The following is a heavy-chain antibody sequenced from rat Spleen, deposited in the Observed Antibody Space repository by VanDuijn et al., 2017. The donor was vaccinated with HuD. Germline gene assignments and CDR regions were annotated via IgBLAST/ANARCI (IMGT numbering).Heavy chain of an antibody. D-gene: IGHD1-11*01. CDR3: ARREYGGFFGYFDY. CDR1: GFTFSNYA. CDR2: ITHTGGSA. Sequence: EVQLVESGGGLVQPGRSLKFSCAASGFTFSNYAMAWIRQAPGKGLEWVGSITHTGGSAYYPDSVKGRFTISRDDAKSTLYLQMDSLRSEDTATYYCARREYGGFFGYFDYWGQGVMVTVSS. J-gene: IGHJ2*01. V-gene: IGHV5-17*01.